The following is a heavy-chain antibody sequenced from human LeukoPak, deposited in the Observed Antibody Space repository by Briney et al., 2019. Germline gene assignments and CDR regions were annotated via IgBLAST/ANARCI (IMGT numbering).Heavy chain of an antibody. CDR1: GFTFSSYA. CDR3: AKEPHAWEPLESGNWFNP. CDR2: ISGSGGST. J-gene: IGHJ5*02. Sequence: PGGSLRLSCAASGFTFSSYAMSWVRQAPGKGLEWVSAISGSGGSTYYADSVKGRFTISRDNSKNTLYLQMNSLRAEDTAVYYCAKEPHAWEPLESGNWFNPWGQGTLVTVSS. V-gene: IGHV3-23*01. D-gene: IGHD1-26*01.